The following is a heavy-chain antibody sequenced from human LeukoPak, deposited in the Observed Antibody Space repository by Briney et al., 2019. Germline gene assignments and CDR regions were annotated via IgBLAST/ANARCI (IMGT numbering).Heavy chain of an antibody. CDR2: INHSGST. Sequence: SETLSLTCAVYGGSFSGYYWSWIRQPPGKGLEWIGEINHSGSTNYNPSLKSRVTISVDTSKNQFSLKLSSVTAADTAVYYCVGSSSVFDAFDIWGQGTMVTVSS. CDR3: VGSSSVFDAFDI. J-gene: IGHJ3*02. CDR1: GGSFSGYY. V-gene: IGHV4-34*01. D-gene: IGHD6-6*01.